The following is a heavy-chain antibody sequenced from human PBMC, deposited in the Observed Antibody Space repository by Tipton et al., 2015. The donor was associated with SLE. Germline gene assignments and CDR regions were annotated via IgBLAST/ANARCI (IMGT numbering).Heavy chain of an antibody. D-gene: IGHD3-3*01. CDR2: IYYSGST. CDR1: GGSISSYY. Sequence: GLVKPSETLSVTCHVSGGSISSYYWSWIRQPPGKGLEWIGYIYYSGSTNYNPSLKSRVTISVDTSKNQFSLKLSSVTAADTAVYYCARDRSAYYPYWYFDLWGRGTLVTVSS. V-gene: IGHV4-59*01. J-gene: IGHJ2*01. CDR3: ARDRSAYYPYWYFDL.